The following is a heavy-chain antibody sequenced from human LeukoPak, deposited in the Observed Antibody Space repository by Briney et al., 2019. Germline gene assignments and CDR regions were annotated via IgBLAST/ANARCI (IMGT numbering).Heavy chain of an antibody. Sequence: GGSLRLSCAASGFTFSSYAMSWVRQAPGKGLEWVSAISGSGGSTYYADSVKGRFTISRDNSKNTLYLQMNSLRAEDTAVYYXXXTDYYYGMDVWGQGTTVTVSS. CDR2: ISGSGGST. CDR1: GFTFSSYA. CDR3: XXTDYYYGMDV. V-gene: IGHV3-23*01. J-gene: IGHJ6*02.